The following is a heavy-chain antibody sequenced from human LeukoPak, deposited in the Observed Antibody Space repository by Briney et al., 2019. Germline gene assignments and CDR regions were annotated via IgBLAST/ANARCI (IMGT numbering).Heavy chain of an antibody. CDR3: ARHFLRGGFDS. D-gene: IGHD5-12*01. V-gene: IGHV4-59*08. CDR1: GGSISSYY. CDR2: VYESGDT. Sequence: SETLSLTCTVSGGSISSYYWSWIRQPLGKGLEWIAYVYESGDTRYKPSLRSRVTISLDTSRNQFSLKLTSVTAADTAVYYCARHFLRGGFDSWGQGTLVTVSS. J-gene: IGHJ5*01.